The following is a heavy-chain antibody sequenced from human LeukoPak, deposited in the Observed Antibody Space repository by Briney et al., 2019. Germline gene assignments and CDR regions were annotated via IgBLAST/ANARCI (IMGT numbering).Heavy chain of an antibody. D-gene: IGHD3-9*01. CDR2: INPNSGGT. J-gene: IGHJ4*02. V-gene: IGHV1-2*02. CDR3: ARGLYVLRYFDVNY. Sequence: ASVKVSCKASGYTFTRYYMHWVRQAPGQGLEWMGWINPNSGGTNYVQKFQGRVTMTRDTSISTAYMELSRLRSDDTAVYYCARGLYVLRYFDVNYWGQGTLVTVSS. CDR1: GYTFTRYY.